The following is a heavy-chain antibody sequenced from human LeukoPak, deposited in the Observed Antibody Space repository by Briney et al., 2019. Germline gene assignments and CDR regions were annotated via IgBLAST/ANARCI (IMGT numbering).Heavy chain of an antibody. J-gene: IGHJ4*02. CDR1: GFSFTSFW. CDR3: ARSHGAY. CDR2: ISPANSDI. V-gene: IGHV5-51*01. Sequence: GESLKIPCKGSGFSFTSFWIGWVRQLPGKGLEWMGMISPANSDIRYSPSFQGQVTISADKSISTAYLQWSSLEASDTAMYYCARSHGAYWGQGTLITVSS.